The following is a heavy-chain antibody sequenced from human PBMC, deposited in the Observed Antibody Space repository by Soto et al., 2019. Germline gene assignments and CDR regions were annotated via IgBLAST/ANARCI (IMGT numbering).Heavy chain of an antibody. CDR2: ISYDGSNQ. CDR1: GFTFNIYG. Sequence: GALRLSCAASGFTFNIYGMHWVRQAPDKGLEWVALISYDGSNQYYADSVKGRFTISRDNSKNTLFLQMNSLRADDTAVYYCAKDQASGQGSFDSRGQGTLVTVSS. CDR3: AKDQASGQGSFDS. V-gene: IGHV3-30*18. J-gene: IGHJ4*02.